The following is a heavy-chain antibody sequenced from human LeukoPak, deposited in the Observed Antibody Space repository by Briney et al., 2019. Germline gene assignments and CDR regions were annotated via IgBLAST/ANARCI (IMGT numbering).Heavy chain of an antibody. J-gene: IGHJ4*02. CDR1: GGSISSSHW. Sequence: SETLSLTCAVSGGSISSSHWWNWVRQPPGKGLEWIGEIYHSGSTNYNPSLKSRVTISVDKSKNQFSLKVSSVTAADTAVYYCVAKGGSYRSFDYWGQGTLVTVSS. CDR3: VAKGGSYRSFDY. D-gene: IGHD1-26*01. CDR2: IYHSGST. V-gene: IGHV4-4*02.